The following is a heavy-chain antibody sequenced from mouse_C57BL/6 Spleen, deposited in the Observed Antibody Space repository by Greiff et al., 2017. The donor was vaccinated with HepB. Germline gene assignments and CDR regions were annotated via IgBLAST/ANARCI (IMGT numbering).Heavy chain of an antibody. CDR1: GYTFTSYW. J-gene: IGHJ1*03. V-gene: IGHV1-72*01. D-gene: IGHD2-3*01. Sequence: QVQLQQPGAELVKPGASVKLSCKASGYTFTSYWMHWVKQRPGRGLEWIGRIDPNSGGTKYNEKFKSKATLTVDKPSSTAYMQLSSLTSEDSAVYYCARDGYYPYWYFDVWGTGTTVTVSS. CDR3: ARDGYYPYWYFDV. CDR2: IDPNSGGT.